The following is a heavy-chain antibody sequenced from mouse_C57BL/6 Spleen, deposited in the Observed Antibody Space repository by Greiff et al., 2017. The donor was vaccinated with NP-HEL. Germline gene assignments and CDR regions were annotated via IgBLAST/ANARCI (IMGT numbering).Heavy chain of an antibody. D-gene: IGHD2-1*01. Sequence: QVQLKQSGPELVKPGASVKISCKASGYAFSSSWMNWVKQRPGKGLEWIGRIYPGDGDTNYNGKFKGKATLTADKSSSTAYMQLSSLTSEDSAVYFCARVHYVNYGSYYFDYWGQGTTLTVSS. J-gene: IGHJ2*01. CDR1: GYAFSSSW. CDR2: IYPGDGDT. V-gene: IGHV1-82*01. CDR3: ARVHYVNYGSYYFDY.